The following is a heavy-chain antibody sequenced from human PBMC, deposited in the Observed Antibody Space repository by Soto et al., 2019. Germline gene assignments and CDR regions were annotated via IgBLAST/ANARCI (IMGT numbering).Heavy chain of an antibody. J-gene: IGHJ6*02. Sequence: GGSLRLSCAASGFTFSNAWMNWVRQAPGKGLEWVGRIKSKTDGGTTDYAAPVKGRFTISRDDSKNTLYLQRNSLKTEDIAVYYCTTKGDSQIQYYDYVWGSYRPDPYYYYYGMDVWGQGTTVTVSS. CDR1: GFTFSNAW. CDR2: IKSKTDGGTT. D-gene: IGHD3-16*02. CDR3: TTKGDSQIQYYDYVWGSYRPDPYYYYYGMDV. V-gene: IGHV3-15*07.